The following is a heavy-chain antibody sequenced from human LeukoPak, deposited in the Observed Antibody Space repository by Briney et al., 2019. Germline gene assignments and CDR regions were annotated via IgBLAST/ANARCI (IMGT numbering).Heavy chain of an antibody. Sequence: GGSLRLSCVASGLTFSSYWMNWVRQAPGKGLQWVANIKKDGSEKYYVDSVKGRFTISRDNAKNSLYLQLNSLRAEDTAVYYCAREERFTLVRGVVSSAPFDYWGQGSLVTVSS. D-gene: IGHD3-10*01. J-gene: IGHJ4*02. CDR1: GLTFSSYW. CDR2: IKKDGSEK. V-gene: IGHV3-7*01. CDR3: AREERFTLVRGVVSSAPFDY.